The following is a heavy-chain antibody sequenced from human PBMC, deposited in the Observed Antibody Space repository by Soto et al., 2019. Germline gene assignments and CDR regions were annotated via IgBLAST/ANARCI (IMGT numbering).Heavy chain of an antibody. CDR2: ISGSGGST. V-gene: IGHV3-23*01. CDR3: AKVGYGSNSSPFDY. CDR1: GFTFSSHA. J-gene: IGHJ4*02. Sequence: EVQLLEPGGGLVQPGGSLRLSCAASGFTFSSHAMSWVRQSPGKGLEWVSGISGSGGSTNYADSVKGRFTISRDKSKNTLYVQMNSLRAEDTAVYYCAKVGYGSNSSPFDYWGQGTLVTVSS. D-gene: IGHD4-4*01.